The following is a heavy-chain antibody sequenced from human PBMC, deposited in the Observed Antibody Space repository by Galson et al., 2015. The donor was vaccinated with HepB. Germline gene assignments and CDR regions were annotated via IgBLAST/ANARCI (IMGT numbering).Heavy chain of an antibody. CDR3: ARDGSGTYYEPAEYFQY. Sequence: SVKVSCKASGYTFTRHAIHWVRQAPGQRLEWTGWIDAGNGKTKYSQRFQGRVTIAIDTSASTAYMELSSLTSEDTAVYYCARDGSGTYYEPAEYFQYWGQGTLVTVSS. J-gene: IGHJ1*01. V-gene: IGHV1-3*01. CDR1: GYTFTRHA. D-gene: IGHD1-26*01. CDR2: IDAGNGKT.